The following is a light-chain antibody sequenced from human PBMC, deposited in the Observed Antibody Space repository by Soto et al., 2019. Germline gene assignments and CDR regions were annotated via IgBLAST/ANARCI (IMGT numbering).Light chain of an antibody. Sequence: DIPMTQSPSSLSASVGDRVTLTCRASQSISTSLNWYQQTPGKAPKLLIYSASSLHSGVPSRFSGSGSGTDFTLTIRSLQPEDFATYYCQQSFTSPLTFGGGTKVEIK. V-gene: IGKV1-39*01. CDR3: QQSFTSPLT. CDR1: QSISTS. J-gene: IGKJ4*01. CDR2: SAS.